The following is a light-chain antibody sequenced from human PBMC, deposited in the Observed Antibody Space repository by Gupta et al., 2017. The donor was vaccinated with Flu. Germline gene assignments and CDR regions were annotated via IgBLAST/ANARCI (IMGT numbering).Light chain of an antibody. V-gene: IGKV3-20*01. CDR1: QSVNSDY. J-gene: IGKJ1*01. Sequence: EMILAQLPVTLSLSPGERATLSCRASQSVNSDYVAWYQQKPGQAPRLLIYGASRRATGLPDRFSGSGSGTDFTLTISRLEPEDFAVYYCQHEGSSPRAFGQGTKVEIK. CDR3: QHEGSSPRA. CDR2: GAS.